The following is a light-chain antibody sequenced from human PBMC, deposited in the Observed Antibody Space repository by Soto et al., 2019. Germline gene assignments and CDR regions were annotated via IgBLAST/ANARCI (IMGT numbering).Light chain of an antibody. V-gene: IGKV1-33*01. CDR1: QDINNY. J-gene: IGKJ2*01. CDR2: DAS. Sequence: DIQMTQSPSSLSASVGDRVTITCQASQDINNYLNWYQQKPGKAPELLIYDASNLQTGVPPTFSGSGSGTHFTFIITSLQPEDIATYYCHQYANTPYTFGQGTKVEIE. CDR3: HQYANTPYT.